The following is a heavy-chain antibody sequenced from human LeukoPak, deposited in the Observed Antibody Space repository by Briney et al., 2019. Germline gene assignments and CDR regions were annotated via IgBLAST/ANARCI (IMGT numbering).Heavy chain of an antibody. D-gene: IGHD3-22*01. Sequence: PGGSLRLSCAPSGLTLSSYGMHSVRQAPGKGLEWDTLLWYDGSNKYYADSVKSRFTISRDNSKNTLYLKMNTLRAEDTAVSYCAKTQGDYYDGSGFLDYWGQGTLVTVSS. CDR1: GLTLSSYG. J-gene: IGHJ4*02. CDR3: AKTQGDYYDGSGFLDY. CDR2: LWYDGSNK. V-gene: IGHV3-33*03.